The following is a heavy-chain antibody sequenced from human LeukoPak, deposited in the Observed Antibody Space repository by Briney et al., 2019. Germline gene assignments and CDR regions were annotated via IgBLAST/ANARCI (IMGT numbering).Heavy chain of an antibody. Sequence: SETLSLTCTVSGGSISSSYWSWIRQPPGKGLEYIGYIYYSGGTNYNPSLKSRLTISVDTSKNQFSLKLSSVTAADTAVYYCARETKQQVVSPFHYYAMDVWGQGTTVTVSS. CDR3: ARETKQQVVSPFHYYAMDV. CDR2: IYYSGGT. CDR1: GGSISSSY. D-gene: IGHD6-13*01. V-gene: IGHV4-59*01. J-gene: IGHJ6*02.